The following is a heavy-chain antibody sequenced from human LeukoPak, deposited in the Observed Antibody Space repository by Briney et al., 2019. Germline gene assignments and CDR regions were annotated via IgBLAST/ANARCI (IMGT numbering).Heavy chain of an antibody. D-gene: IGHD1-26*01. CDR3: AREEEVGAFGY. Sequence: GGSLRLSCAASGFTFSSYAMLWVRQAPGKGLEWVAVISYDGSNKYYADSVKGRFTISRDNSKNTLYLQMNSLRAEDTAVYYCAREEEVGAFGYWGQGTLVTVSS. V-gene: IGHV3-30-3*01. CDR1: GFTFSSYA. J-gene: IGHJ4*02. CDR2: ISYDGSNK.